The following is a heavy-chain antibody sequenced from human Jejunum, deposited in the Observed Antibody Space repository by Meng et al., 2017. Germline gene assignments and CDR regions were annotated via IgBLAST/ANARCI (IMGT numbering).Heavy chain of an antibody. D-gene: IGHD6-13*01. CDR3: TRGRISSNWDTFGY. J-gene: IGHJ4*02. V-gene: IGHV1-18*01. CDR1: GYMFTGHG. CDR2: VSAYNGNT. Sequence: RLGQSVPEVKKPGASVKVSCQASGYMFTGHGIIWVRQAPGLGPEWIGWVSAYNGNTKYAQKFQGRVTMTTDTSTTTAYMELRSLRSDDTAVYYCTRGRISSNWDTFGYWGQGTLVTVSS.